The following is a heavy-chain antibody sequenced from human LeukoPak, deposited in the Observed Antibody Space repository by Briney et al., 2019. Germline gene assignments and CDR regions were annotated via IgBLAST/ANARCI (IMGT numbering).Heavy chain of an antibody. D-gene: IGHD2-8*01. J-gene: IGHJ4*02. CDR1: GFTFSSYG. CDR3: ANLCYDTPRDY. CDR2: ISYDGSNK. V-gene: IGHV3-30*18. Sequence: PGGSLRLSCAASGFTFSSYGMHWVRQASGKGLEWVAVISYDGSNKYYADSVKGRFTISRDNSKNTLYLQMNSLRAEDTAVYYCANLCYDTPRDYWGQGTLVTVSS.